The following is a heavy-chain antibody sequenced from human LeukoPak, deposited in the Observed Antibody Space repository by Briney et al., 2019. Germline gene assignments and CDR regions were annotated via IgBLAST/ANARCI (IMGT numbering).Heavy chain of an antibody. D-gene: IGHD3-3*01. CDR2: ISSSSSTI. Sequence: PGGSLRLSCAASGFPFSSYSMNWVRQAPGKGLEWVSYISSSSSTIYYADSVKGRFTISRDNAKNSLYLQMNSLRAEDTAVYHCARERGYDFWSGYYSRAPNAFDIWGQGTMVTVSS. CDR1: GFPFSSYS. CDR3: ARERGYDFWSGYYSRAPNAFDI. J-gene: IGHJ3*02. V-gene: IGHV3-48*01.